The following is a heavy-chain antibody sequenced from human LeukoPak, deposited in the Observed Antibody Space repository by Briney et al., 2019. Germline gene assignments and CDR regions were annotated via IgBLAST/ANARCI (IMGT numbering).Heavy chain of an antibody. J-gene: IGHJ3*02. CDR3: ARETRLHSGSYSNDAFDI. CDR1: GGSISSYY. V-gene: IGHV4-59*01. CDR2: ISYSGST. D-gene: IGHD1-26*01. Sequence: PSETLSFTCTVSGGSISSYYWSWIRQPPGKGLEWIGYISYSGSTDYNPSLKSRVTISLDTSKNQFSLRLSSVTAADTAVYYCARETRLHSGSYSNDAFDIWGQGTMVTVSS.